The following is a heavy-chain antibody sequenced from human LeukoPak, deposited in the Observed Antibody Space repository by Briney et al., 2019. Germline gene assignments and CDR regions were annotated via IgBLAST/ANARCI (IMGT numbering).Heavy chain of an antibody. CDR1: GGTFSSYA. V-gene: IGHV1-69*01. Sequence: GSSVKVSCKASGGTFSSYAISWGRQAPGQGLEWMGGIIPIFGTANYAQKFQGRVTITADESTSTAYMELSSLRSEDTAVYYCARESVAGRGGYFDYWGQGTLVTVSS. D-gene: IGHD6-19*01. CDR3: ARESVAGRGGYFDY. J-gene: IGHJ4*02. CDR2: IIPIFGTA.